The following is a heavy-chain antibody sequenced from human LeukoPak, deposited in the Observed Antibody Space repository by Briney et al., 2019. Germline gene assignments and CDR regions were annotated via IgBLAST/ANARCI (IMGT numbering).Heavy chain of an antibody. D-gene: IGHD3-10*01. Sequence: SETLSLTCTVSGGSISSGGYYWSWIRQHPGKGLEWIGYIYYSGSTYYNPSLKSRVTISVDTSKNQFSLKLGSVTAADTAVYYCAREGSGFGEFDYYYYGMDVWGQGTTVTVSS. J-gene: IGHJ6*02. CDR2: IYYSGST. CDR3: AREGSGFGEFDYYYYGMDV. V-gene: IGHV4-31*03. CDR1: GGSISSGGYY.